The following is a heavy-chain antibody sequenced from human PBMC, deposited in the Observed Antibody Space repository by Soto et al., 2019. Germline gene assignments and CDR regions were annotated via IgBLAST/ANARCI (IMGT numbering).Heavy chain of an antibody. J-gene: IGHJ4*02. D-gene: IGHD3-10*01. CDR1: GFTFSAYA. CDR3: AILGSVTGNLYYFDY. V-gene: IGHV3-30*04. CDR2: ISFDGRKT. Sequence: QVQLVESGGGVVQPGRSLRLSCAASGFTFSAYAMHWVRQAPAKGLEWVAVISFDGRKTYYADSMKGRFTISRDNSKDTLYLQMNSLRAEDTAVYHCAILGSVTGNLYYFDYWGQGTLVTVSS.